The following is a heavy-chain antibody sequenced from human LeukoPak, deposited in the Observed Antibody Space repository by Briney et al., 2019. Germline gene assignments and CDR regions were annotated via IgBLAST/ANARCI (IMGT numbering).Heavy chain of an antibody. CDR1: GFTVSSCC. CDR2: FDSDGTST. D-gene: IGHD4/OR15-4a*01. J-gene: IGHJ4*02. Sequence: GGSLRLSCAVSGFTVSSCCLHWVRQAPGKELVWVSRFDSDGTSTSYADSVKGRFTISRDVAKNTLYLQMNSLRAEDTAVYYCATSPTIKGGFDSWGQGTLVTVSS. V-gene: IGHV3-74*01. CDR3: ATSPTIKGGFDS.